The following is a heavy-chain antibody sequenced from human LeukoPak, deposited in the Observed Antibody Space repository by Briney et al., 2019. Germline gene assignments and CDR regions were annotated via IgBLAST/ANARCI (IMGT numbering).Heavy chain of an antibody. CDR3: ARDREGASDY. CDR1: GFTFSSYA. D-gene: IGHD1-26*01. J-gene: IGHJ4*02. Sequence: GASLRLSCAASGFTFSSYAMHWVRQAPGKGLEWVAVISYDGSNKYYADSVKGRFTISRDNSKNTLYLQMNSLRAEDTAVYYCARDREGASDYWGQGTLVTVSS. V-gene: IGHV3-30-3*01. CDR2: ISYDGSNK.